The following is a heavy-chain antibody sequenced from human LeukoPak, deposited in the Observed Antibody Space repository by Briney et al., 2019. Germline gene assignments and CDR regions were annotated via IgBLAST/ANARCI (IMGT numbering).Heavy chain of an antibody. J-gene: IGHJ4*02. V-gene: IGHV3-21*01. D-gene: IGHD4-17*01. Sequence: GGSLRLSCAASGFTFSSYSMHCVRQAPGKGLEWVSSISSSSSYIYYADSVKGRFTISRDNEKNSLYLQMNSLRAEDTAVYYCARDLLPTVTTGTFDYWGQGTLVTVSS. CDR1: GFTFSSYS. CDR3: ARDLLPTVTTGTFDY. CDR2: ISSSSSYI.